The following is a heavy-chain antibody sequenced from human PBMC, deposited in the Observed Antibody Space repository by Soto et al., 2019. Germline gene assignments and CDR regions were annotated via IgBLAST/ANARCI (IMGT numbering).Heavy chain of an antibody. CDR3: ARAVAVPADFDY. J-gene: IGHJ4*02. V-gene: IGHV1-3*05. CDR1: GYTFTDYA. D-gene: IGHD6-19*01. CDR2: INAGNGNT. Sequence: QVQLVQSGAEEKKPGASVKVSCKASGYTFTDYAMHWVRQAPGQRLEWMGWINAGNGNTKYSQKFQGRVTITRDTSASTAYMELSSLRSEDTAVYYCARAVAVPADFDYWGPGTLVTVSS.